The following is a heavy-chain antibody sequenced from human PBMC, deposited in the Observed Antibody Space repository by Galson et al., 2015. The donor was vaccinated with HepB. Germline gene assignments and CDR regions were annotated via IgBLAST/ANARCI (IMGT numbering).Heavy chain of an antibody. CDR2: INPSGGST. CDR1: GYTFTSYY. V-gene: IGHV1-46*01. D-gene: IGHD4-23*01. CDR3: ARVRARDGGNSMVTSVGAFDI. Sequence: SVKVSCKASGYTFTSYYMHWVRQAPGQGLEWMGIINPSGGSTSYAQKFQGRVTMTRDTSTSTVYMELSSLRSEDTAVYYCARVRARDGGNSMVTSVGAFDIWGQGTMVTVSS. J-gene: IGHJ3*02.